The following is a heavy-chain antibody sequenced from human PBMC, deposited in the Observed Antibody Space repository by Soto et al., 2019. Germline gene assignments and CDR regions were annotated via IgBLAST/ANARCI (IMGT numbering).Heavy chain of an antibody. CDR1: GGTFSSYA. CDR3: ARDDNYYDNSGLIFDAFDI. J-gene: IGHJ3*02. D-gene: IGHD3-22*01. Sequence: ASVKVSCKASGGTFSSYAISWVRQAPGQGLEWMGWINPNSGGTNYAQKFQGWVTMTRDTSISTAYMELSRLRSDDTAVYYCARDDNYYDNSGLIFDAFDIWGQGTMVTVSS. V-gene: IGHV1-2*04. CDR2: INPNSGGT.